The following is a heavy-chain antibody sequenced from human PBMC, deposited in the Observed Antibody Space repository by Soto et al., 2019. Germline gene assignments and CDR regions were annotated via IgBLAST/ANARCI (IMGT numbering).Heavy chain of an antibody. V-gene: IGHV1-46*01. Sequence: QVQLVQSGAEVKKPGASVKVSCKASGYIFTNYYIHWVRQAPGQGLEWMAIINPLPTSGSTNYAQKLQGRVTVTRDTSTSTVYMELSSLTSEDTAIYYCARDLTAAAYWGQGTLVPVSS. CDR3: ARDLTAAAY. CDR1: GYIFTNYY. D-gene: IGHD6-13*01. J-gene: IGHJ4*02. CDR2: INPLPTSGST.